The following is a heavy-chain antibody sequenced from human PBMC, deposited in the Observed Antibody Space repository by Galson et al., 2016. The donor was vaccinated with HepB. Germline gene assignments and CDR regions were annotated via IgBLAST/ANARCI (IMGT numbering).Heavy chain of an antibody. CDR1: GFTFSRYG. D-gene: IGHD2-2*01. V-gene: IGHV3-33*05. Sequence: SLRLSCAASGFTFSRYGMHWVRQAPGKGLEWVAVISYDGSNKYYADSVKGRFTISRDNSKNTLYLQMNSLRVEDTAVYYCARGTETSWYGQFDYWGQGTLVTVSS. CDR3: ARGTETSWYGQFDY. CDR2: ISYDGSNK. J-gene: IGHJ4*02.